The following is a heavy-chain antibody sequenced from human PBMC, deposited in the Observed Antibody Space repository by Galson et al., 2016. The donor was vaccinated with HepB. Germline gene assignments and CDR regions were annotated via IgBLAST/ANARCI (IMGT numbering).Heavy chain of an antibody. CDR3: ARGQQLVPYFDC. V-gene: IGHV3-21*01. CDR2: ISSRGAYI. Sequence: SLRLSCAASGFTFSSYTINWVRQAPGKGLEWVSSISSRGAYIYYADSVKGRFTISRDNAKDLLFLQMDSLKADDTALYYCARGQQLVPYFDCWGQGTLVTVSS. D-gene: IGHD6-13*01. CDR1: GFTFSSYT. J-gene: IGHJ4*02.